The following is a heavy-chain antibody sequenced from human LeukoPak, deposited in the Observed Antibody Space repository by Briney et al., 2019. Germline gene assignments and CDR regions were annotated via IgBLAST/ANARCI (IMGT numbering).Heavy chain of an antibody. J-gene: IGHJ4*02. Sequence: GGSLRLSCTASGFNFSNYWMHWVRQAPGKELVWVSRLNTDSNSTIYADSVKGRFIISIDNAKSTLYLQMNSLRAEDTAVYYCARDLRQWLVGYYFDYWGQGTLVTVSS. CDR3: ARDLRQWLVGYYFDY. V-gene: IGHV3-74*01. D-gene: IGHD6-19*01. CDR1: GFNFSNYW. CDR2: LNTDSNST.